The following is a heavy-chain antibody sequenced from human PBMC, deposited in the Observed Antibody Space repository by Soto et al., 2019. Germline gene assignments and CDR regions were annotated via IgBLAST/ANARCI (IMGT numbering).Heavy chain of an antibody. J-gene: IGHJ4*02. D-gene: IGHD3-10*01. V-gene: IGHV1-69*02. CDR1: GGTFSSYT. CDR3: ASRYYGSGSYDYDY. CDR2: IIPILGIA. Sequence: QVQLVQSGAEVKKPGSSVKVSCKASGGTFSSYTISWVRQAPGQGLEWMGRIIPILGIANYAQKFQGRVTXXAXKXXSTAYMELSSLRSEDTAVYYCASRYYGSGSYDYDYWGQGTLVTVSS.